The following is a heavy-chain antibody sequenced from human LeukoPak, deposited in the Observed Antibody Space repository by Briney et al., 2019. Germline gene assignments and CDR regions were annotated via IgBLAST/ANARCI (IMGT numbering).Heavy chain of an antibody. CDR1: GYTFTSYD. CDR3: ARPLSSITGTTSSFDY. J-gene: IGHJ4*02. Sequence: PSASVKVSCKASGYTFTSYDINWVRQAPGQGLEWMGWINPNSGGTNYAQKFQGRVTMTRDTSISTAYMELSRLRSDDTAVYYCARPLSSITGTTSSFDYWGQGTLVTVSS. D-gene: IGHD1-7*01. V-gene: IGHV1-2*02. CDR2: INPNSGGT.